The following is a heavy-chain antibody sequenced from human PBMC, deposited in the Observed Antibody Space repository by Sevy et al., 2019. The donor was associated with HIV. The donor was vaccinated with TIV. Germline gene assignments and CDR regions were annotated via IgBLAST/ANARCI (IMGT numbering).Heavy chain of an antibody. D-gene: IGHD3-16*02. CDR1: GFTFSGYS. V-gene: IGHV3-21*01. Sequence: GGSLRLSCAASGFTFSGYSMNWVRQAPGKGLEWVSSISSSSTYIYYVDSVKGRFTISRDNAKNSLFLQMNSLRAEDTAVYYCAGAEGGLRLGELSSYYFDYWAEGTLVTVSS. CDR2: ISSSSTYI. CDR3: AGAEGGLRLGELSSYYFDY. J-gene: IGHJ4*02.